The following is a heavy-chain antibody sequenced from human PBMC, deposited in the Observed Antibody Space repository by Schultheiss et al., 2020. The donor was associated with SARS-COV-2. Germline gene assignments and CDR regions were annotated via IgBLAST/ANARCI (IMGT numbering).Heavy chain of an antibody. D-gene: IGHD3-10*01. J-gene: IGHJ4*02. CDR3: ARSLWFGDLQIKQGSYFDY. Sequence: GESLKISCAASGFTFSSYAMHWVRQAPGKGLEWVAVISYDGSNKYYADSVKGRFTISRDNSKNTLYLQMNSLRAEDTAVYYCARSLWFGDLQIKQGSYFDYWGQGTLVTVSS. CDR1: GFTFSSYA. CDR2: ISYDGSNK. V-gene: IGHV3-30-3*01.